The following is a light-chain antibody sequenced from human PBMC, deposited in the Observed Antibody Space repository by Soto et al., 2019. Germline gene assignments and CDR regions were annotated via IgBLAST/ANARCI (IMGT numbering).Light chain of an antibody. CDR3: SSFTTSSTLVV. V-gene: IGLV2-14*01. CDR2: EVN. J-gene: IGLJ2*01. Sequence: QSALTQPASVSASPGQSITISCTGTSSDVGGSNFVSWYQHHPGKAPKLMIYEVNNRPSGVSSRFSGSKSGNTASLTISGLQTEDEADYYCSSFTTSSTLVVFGGGTKLTVL. CDR1: SSDVGGSNF.